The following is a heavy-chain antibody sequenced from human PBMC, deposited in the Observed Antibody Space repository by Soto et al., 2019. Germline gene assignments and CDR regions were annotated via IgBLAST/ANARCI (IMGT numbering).Heavy chain of an antibody. CDR1: GGSISSYY. Sequence: SSETLSLTCTVSGGSISSYYWSWIRQPPGKGLEWIGYIYYSGSTNYNPSLKSRVTISVDTSKNQFSLKLSSVTAADTAVYYCAGGPTWYYYAAGGQGTPVTVSS. D-gene: IGHD3-10*01. CDR2: IYYSGST. CDR3: AGGPTWYYYAA. V-gene: IGHV4-59*01. J-gene: IGHJ4*02.